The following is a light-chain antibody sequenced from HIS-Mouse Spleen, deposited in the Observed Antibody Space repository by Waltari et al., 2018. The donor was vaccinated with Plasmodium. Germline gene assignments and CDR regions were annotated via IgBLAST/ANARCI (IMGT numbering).Light chain of an antibody. J-gene: IGLJ3*02. CDR2: EDS. V-gene: IGLV3-10*01. CDR1: ALPKKS. CDR3: YSTDSSGNHRV. Sequence: SYELTQPPSVSVSPGQTARTTCPGDALPKKSAYWYQQKSGQAPVLVIDEDSKRPSGIPERFSGSSSGTMATLTISGAQVEDEADYYCYSTDSSGNHRVFGGGTKLTVL.